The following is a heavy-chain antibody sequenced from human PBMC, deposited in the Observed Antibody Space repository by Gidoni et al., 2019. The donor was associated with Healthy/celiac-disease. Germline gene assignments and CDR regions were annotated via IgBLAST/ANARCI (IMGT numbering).Heavy chain of an antibody. D-gene: IGHD3-10*01. V-gene: IGHV3-48*02. J-gene: IGHJ4*02. CDR1: GFTFSSYS. CDR2: ISSSSSTI. CDR3: ARDGEYSIYFDY. Sequence: EVQLVESGGGLVQPGGSLRLSCAASGFTFSSYSMNWVRQAPGKGLEWCSYISSSSSTIYYADSVKGRFTISRDNAKNSLYLQMNSRRDEDTAVYYCARDGEYSIYFDYWGQGTLVTVSS.